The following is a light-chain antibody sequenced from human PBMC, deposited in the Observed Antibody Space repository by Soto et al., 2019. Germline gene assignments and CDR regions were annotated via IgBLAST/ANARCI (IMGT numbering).Light chain of an antibody. V-gene: IGLV2-14*01. J-gene: IGLJ3*02. CDR2: EVS. Sequence: QSALTQPASVSGSPGQSITISCTGTSSDVGGYNYVSWYQQHPGKAPKLMIFEVSNRPSGVSIRFSGSKSGNTASLTISGLQAEDEADYSCSSFTSSSSRRVFGGGTKLTVL. CDR1: SSDVGGYNY. CDR3: SSFTSSSSRRV.